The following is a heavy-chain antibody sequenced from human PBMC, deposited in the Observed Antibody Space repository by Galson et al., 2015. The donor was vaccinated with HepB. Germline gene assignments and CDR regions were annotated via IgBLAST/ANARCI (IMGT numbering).Heavy chain of an antibody. CDR2: ISGTSDYT. CDR3: AKGSMVATTRRAFDI. J-gene: IGHJ3*02. V-gene: IGHV3-23*01. D-gene: IGHD4/OR15-4a*01. CDR1: GFTLSSSA. Sequence: SLRLSCAASGFTLSSSAMSRVRQAPGKGLEWVSAISGTSDYTLYTDSVKGRFTLSRDNSKSTLYLQMNSLRDEDTAVYYCAKGSMVATTRRAFDIWGQGTMVTVSS.